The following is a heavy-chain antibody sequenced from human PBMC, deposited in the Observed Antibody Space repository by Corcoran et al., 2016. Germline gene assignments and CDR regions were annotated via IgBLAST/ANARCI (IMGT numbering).Heavy chain of an antibody. CDR1: GFTFSSYS. CDR3: ARDGSLTGVGVVVPAAKELDY. Sequence: EVQLVESGGGLVKPGGSLRLSCAASGFTFSSYSMNWVRQAPGKGLEWVSSISSSSYIYYADSVKGRFTISRDNAKNSLYLQMNSLRAEDTAVYYCARDGSLTGVGVVVPAAKELDYWGQGTLVTVSS. CDR2: ISSSSYI. V-gene: IGHV3-21*01. D-gene: IGHD2-2*01. J-gene: IGHJ4*02.